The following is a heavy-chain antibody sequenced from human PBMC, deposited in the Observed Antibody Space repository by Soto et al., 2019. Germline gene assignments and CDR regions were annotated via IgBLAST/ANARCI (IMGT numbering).Heavy chain of an antibody. CDR2: INAGNGNT. CDR1: GYTFTSYA. D-gene: IGHD3-3*02. CDR3: ARPLLANYYYYGMDV. J-gene: IGHJ6*02. Sequence: ASVKVSCKASGYTFTSYAMHWVRQAPGQRLEWMGWINAGNGNTKYSQKFQGRVTITRDTSASTAYMELSSLRSEDTAVYYCARPLLANYYYYGMDVWGQGTTVTVSS. V-gene: IGHV1-3*01.